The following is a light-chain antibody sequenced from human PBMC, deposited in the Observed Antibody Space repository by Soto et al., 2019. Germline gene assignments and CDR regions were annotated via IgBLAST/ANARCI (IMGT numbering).Light chain of an antibody. Sequence: IQMTQSQSSLSASVGCRLTITCRASQTISSWLAWYQQKTGKAPKLLIYTASTLKSGVPSRFSGSGYGTEFTLTISSLQTDDFATYYCQHYNSYSEAFGQGTKVDIK. CDR2: TAS. J-gene: IGKJ1*01. V-gene: IGKV1-5*03. CDR1: QTISSW. CDR3: QHYNSYSEA.